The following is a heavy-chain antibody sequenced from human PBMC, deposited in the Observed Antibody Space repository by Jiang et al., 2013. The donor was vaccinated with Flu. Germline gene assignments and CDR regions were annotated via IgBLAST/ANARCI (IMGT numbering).Heavy chain of an antibody. V-gene: IGHV5-10-1*03. CDR1: GYSFTTYW. D-gene: IGHD3-22*01. Sequence: VQLVESGAEVKKPGESLRISCKGSGYSFTTYWIIWVRQMPGKGLEWMGRIDPSDSYTNYSPSFQGHVAISADKSISTAYLQWSSLEASDTAMYYCARRKDDSSGFYDAFDIWAKGQWSPSLQ. J-gene: IGHJ3*02. CDR2: IDPSDSYT. CDR3: ARRKDDSSGFYDAFDI.